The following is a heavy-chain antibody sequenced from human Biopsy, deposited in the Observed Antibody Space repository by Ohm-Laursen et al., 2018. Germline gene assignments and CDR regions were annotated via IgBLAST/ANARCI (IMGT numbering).Heavy chain of an antibody. D-gene: IGHD2-8*01. CDR3: ARDPLNGHKHFDY. CDR2: IHCKTGAT. J-gene: IGHJ4*02. V-gene: IGHV1-2*02. Sequence: ASVKVSCKASSYTFTDYHIHWMRQAPGQGLEWLGFIHCKTGATNYAQKFQGPVTMTRDTSISTAYLALGSLRSADTASYYCARDPLNGHKHFDYWGQGSLVTVSS. CDR1: SYTFTDYH.